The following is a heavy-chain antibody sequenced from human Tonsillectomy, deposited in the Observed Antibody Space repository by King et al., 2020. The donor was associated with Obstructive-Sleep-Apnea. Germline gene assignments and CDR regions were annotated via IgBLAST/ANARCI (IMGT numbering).Heavy chain of an antibody. CDR3: AREFIVATLRYFDY. CDR1: GFTFSSYW. V-gene: IGHV3-7*03. Sequence: VQLVESGGGLVQPGGSLRLSCAASGFTFSSYWMSWVRQAPGKGLEWVANINQDGSEKYYVDSVQGRFTISRNNAKNSLYLQMNSLRAEDTAVYYCAREFIVATLRYFDYWGQGTLVTVSS. D-gene: IGHD5-12*01. J-gene: IGHJ4*02. CDR2: INQDGSEK.